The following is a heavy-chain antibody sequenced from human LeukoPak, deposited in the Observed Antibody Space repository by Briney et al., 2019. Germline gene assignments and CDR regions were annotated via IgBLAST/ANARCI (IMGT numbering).Heavy chain of an antibody. CDR1: GFTFRTYA. CDR2: TGSNGVT. J-gene: IGHJ4*02. Sequence: GGSLRLSCTGSGFTFRTYAFSWVRQAPGKGLEWVSATGSNGVTYYADSVKGRFTISRDNSKNALYLQMDGLRADDTAVYYCGIRDTSDYYVFWGQGTLVTVSS. D-gene: IGHD3-22*01. CDR3: GIRDTSDYYVF. V-gene: IGHV3-23*01.